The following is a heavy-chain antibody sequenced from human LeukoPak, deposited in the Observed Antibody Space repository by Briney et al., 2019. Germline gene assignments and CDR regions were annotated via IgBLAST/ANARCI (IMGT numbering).Heavy chain of an antibody. CDR3: ARGPVLRFLEWPLGDI. J-gene: IGHJ3*02. V-gene: IGHV7-4-1*02. CDR2: INFNTGNP. CDR1: GCTFNNYA. D-gene: IGHD3-3*01. Sequence: GASVKVSCKASGCTFNNYAMNWVRQAPGQGLEWMGWINFNTGNPAYAQGFTGRFVFSFDTSVATAYLQISSLKAEDSAVYYCARGPVLRFLEWPLGDIWGQGTMVTVSS.